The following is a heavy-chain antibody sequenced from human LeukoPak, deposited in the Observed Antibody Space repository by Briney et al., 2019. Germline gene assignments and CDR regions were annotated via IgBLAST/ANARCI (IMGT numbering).Heavy chain of an antibody. Sequence: GGSLRLSCAASGFMFSSNWMSRVRLAPGKGLEWVANIKEDGTETYYVDSVKGRFTISRDNAKNSLYLQMNSLRVEDTAVYYCAKEGRSLQTYWGQGTPVTVSS. CDR3: AKEGRSLQTY. CDR2: IKEDGTET. J-gene: IGHJ4*02. V-gene: IGHV3-7*03. CDR1: GFMFSSNW. D-gene: IGHD5-24*01.